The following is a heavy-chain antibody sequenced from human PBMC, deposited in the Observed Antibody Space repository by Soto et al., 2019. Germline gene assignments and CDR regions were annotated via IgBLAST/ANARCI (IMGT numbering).Heavy chain of an antibody. V-gene: IGHV4-39*02. CDR3: ARSYYYFLTGYLPPKPPFDY. J-gene: IGHJ4*02. Sequence: PSETLYLSCTSSGDSISSSIYYWGWIRQPPGKGLEWVGSIYSSGSTYYNPSLKSRVTISIDTSKNHFSLNLTSVTAADTAVYYCARSYYYFLTGYLPPKPPFDYWGQGTLVTVSS. D-gene: IGHD3-9*01. CDR1: GDSISSSIYY. CDR2: IYSSGST.